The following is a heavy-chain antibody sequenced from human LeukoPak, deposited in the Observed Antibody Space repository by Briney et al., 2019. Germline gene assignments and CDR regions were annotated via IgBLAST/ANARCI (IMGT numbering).Heavy chain of an antibody. Sequence: GGSLSLSRATSGFTVSSSIMSWLRQAPGKGLEWVSGISGNGATTYYTDSVKGRFTISRDNSKNTLYLQGDSLRAEDTALYYCAIWPRQKRGLSTYWGQGTLVIVSS. V-gene: IGHV3-23*01. CDR2: ISGNGATT. CDR3: AIWPRQKRGLSTY. CDR1: GFTVSSSI. J-gene: IGHJ4*02. D-gene: IGHD2-15*01.